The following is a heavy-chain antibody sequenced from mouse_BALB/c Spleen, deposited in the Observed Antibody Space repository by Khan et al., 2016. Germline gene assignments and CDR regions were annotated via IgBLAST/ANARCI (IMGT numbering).Heavy chain of an antibody. Sequence: EVELVESGPSLVKPSQTLSLTCSVTGDSITSGFWNWIRKFPGNKLEYMGYISYSGSTYYNPSLKSRISITRDTSKNQYYLQLNSVTTEDTATYYCARIYDDFYYAMDYLGQGTSVNVSS. CDR2: ISYSGST. CDR1: GDSITSGF. V-gene: IGHV3-8*02. D-gene: IGHD2-3*01. CDR3: ARIYDDFYYAMDY. J-gene: IGHJ4*01.